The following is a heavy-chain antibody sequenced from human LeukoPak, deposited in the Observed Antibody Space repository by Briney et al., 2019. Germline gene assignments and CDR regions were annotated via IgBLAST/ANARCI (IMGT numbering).Heavy chain of an antibody. CDR3: ARTISGSYDFDY. D-gene: IGHD1-26*01. V-gene: IGHV1-2*06. Sequence: ASVKVSCKASGYTFTGYYMHWVRQAPGQGLEWMGRINPNSGGTNYAQKFQGRVTMTRDTSISTAYMELSRLRSDDTAVYYCARTISGSYDFDYWGQGTLVTVSS. J-gene: IGHJ4*02. CDR2: INPNSGGT. CDR1: GYTFTGYY.